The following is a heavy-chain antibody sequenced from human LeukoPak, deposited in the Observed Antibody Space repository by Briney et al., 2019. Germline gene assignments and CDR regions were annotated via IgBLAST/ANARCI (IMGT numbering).Heavy chain of an antibody. Sequence: GGSLRLSCAASGFSSSSYRLSSGRQTPGGGLEWVANVKQDRGERYYLDDVKGRFTISRENDKNSLYLQVNSLRGEDTAVYYCARGIVGATSLGYWGQGTLVTVSS. CDR3: ARGIVGATSLGY. CDR2: VKQDRGER. D-gene: IGHD1-26*01. V-gene: IGHV3-7*01. CDR1: GFSSSSYR. J-gene: IGHJ4*02.